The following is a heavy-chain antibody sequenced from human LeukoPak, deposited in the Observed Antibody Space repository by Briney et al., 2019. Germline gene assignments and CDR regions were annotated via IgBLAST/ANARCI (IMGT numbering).Heavy chain of an antibody. CDR1: GGSISSYY. D-gene: IGHD1-1*01. Sequence: SETLSLTCTVSGGSISSYYWSWIRQPPGKGLEWIGYIYYSGSTSYNPSLKSRLTMSVDTSRDQFSLELSSVTAADTAVYYCARLDYYYYYSIDVWGKGTTVTVSS. CDR2: IYYSGST. J-gene: IGHJ6*03. CDR3: ARLDYYYYYSIDV. V-gene: IGHV4-59*01.